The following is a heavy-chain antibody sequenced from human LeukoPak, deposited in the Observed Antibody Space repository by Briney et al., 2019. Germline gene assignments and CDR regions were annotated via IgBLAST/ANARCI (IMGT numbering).Heavy chain of an antibody. D-gene: IGHD6-13*01. Sequence: PSETLSLTCTVSGASISSYYWSWIRQPPGKGLEWIGCIYDSGTTYYNPSLKSRVTISMDTSKNQLSLKLSSVTAADTAVYYCARALSAAGMNWFDPWGQGTLVTVSS. CDR2: IYDSGTT. CDR3: ARALSAAGMNWFDP. CDR1: GASISSYY. V-gene: IGHV4-59*12. J-gene: IGHJ5*02.